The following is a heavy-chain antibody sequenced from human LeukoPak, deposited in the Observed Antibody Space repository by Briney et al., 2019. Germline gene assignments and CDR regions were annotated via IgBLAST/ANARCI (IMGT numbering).Heavy chain of an antibody. CDR2: IYYSGST. V-gene: IGHV4-59*08. CDR1: GGSISSYY. CDR3: ARHLRGEQQLSGFDY. Sequence: SETLSLTCTVSGGSISSYYWSWIRQPPGKGLEWIGYIYYSGSTKYNPSLRSRVTISADTSKNQFSLKLSSVTAADTAVYYCARHLRGEQQLSGFDYWGQGTPVSVSS. J-gene: IGHJ4*02. D-gene: IGHD6-13*01.